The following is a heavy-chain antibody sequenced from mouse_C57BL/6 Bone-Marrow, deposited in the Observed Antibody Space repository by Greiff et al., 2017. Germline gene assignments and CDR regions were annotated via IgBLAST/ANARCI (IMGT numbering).Heavy chain of an antibody. V-gene: IGHV5-4*01. D-gene: IGHD1-1*01. CDR3: ARDPDYYGSSYVDWYFDV. CDR2: ISDGGSYT. J-gene: IGHJ1*03. Sequence: VQLKESGGGLVKPGGSLKLSCAASGFTFSSYAMPWVRQTPETRLEWVATISDGGSYTYYPDNVKGRFTISRDSAKNNLYLQMSHLQSEDTTMYYCARDPDYYGSSYVDWYFDVWGTGTTVTVSS. CDR1: GFTFSSYA.